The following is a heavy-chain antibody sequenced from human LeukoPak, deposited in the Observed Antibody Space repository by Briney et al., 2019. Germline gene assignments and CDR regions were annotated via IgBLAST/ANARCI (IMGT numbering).Heavy chain of an antibody. D-gene: IGHD3-16*01. CDR1: YGSSSGYD. CDR3: ARGGGRNNSNTFDY. V-gene: IGHV4-34*01. Sequence: SDTRPLTWAFDYGSSSGYDWSWIRQSPGKGLDLIGEINHSGSTNYNPSLKSRFTISVDTSKNQFSLKLSSVTAADTAVYYCARGGGRNNSNTFDYWGQGTLVTVSS. CDR2: INHSGST. J-gene: IGHJ4*02.